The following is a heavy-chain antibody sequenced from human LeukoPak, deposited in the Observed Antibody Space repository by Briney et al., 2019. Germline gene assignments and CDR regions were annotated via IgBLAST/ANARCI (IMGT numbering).Heavy chain of an antibody. J-gene: IGHJ4*02. CDR2: INGDGNST. D-gene: IGHD6-13*01. CDR1: GFTFSSNW. V-gene: IGHV3-74*01. CDR3: ARQKTRIAAAGSDY. Sequence: GGSLRLSCAASGFTFSSNWMHWVRQAPGKGLVWVSQINGDGNSTNYADSVKGRFTISRDNAKNSLYLQMNSLRAEDTAVYYCARQKTRIAAAGSDYWGQGTLVTVSS.